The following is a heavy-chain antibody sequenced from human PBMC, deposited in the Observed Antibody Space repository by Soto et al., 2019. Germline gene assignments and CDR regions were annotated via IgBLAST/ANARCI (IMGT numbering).Heavy chain of an antibody. CDR3: ARDYPSDY. CDR2: INAGNGNT. CDR1: GYTFTSYA. V-gene: IGHV1-3*01. D-gene: IGHD3-16*02. J-gene: IGHJ4*02. Sequence: QVQLVQSGAEVKKPGASVKVSCKASGYTFTSYAMHWVRQAPGQRLEWMGWINAGNGNTKYSQKFQGRVTITRDTSASTADMELSSLRSEDTAVYYCARDYPSDYWGQGTLVTVSS.